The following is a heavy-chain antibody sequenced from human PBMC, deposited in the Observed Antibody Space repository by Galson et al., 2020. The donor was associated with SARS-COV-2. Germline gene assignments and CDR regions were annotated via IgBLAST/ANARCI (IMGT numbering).Heavy chain of an antibody. CDR2: ISCDGVNK. CDR3: ARDSAAYYDFWNVLDMDV. Sequence: GGSLRLSCAASGFSFSTYDMQWVRQAPGKGLEWVALISCDGVNKYYADSVKGRFTISRDNSKNTLYLQMSSLRVEDTAVYYCARDSAAYYDFWNVLDMDVWGQGTTVTVS. D-gene: IGHD3-3*01. V-gene: IGHV3-30-3*01. CDR1: GFSFSTYD. J-gene: IGHJ6*02.